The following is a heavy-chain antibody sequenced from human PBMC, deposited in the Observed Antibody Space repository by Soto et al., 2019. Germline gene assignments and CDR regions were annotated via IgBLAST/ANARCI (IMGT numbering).Heavy chain of an antibody. J-gene: IGHJ4*02. Sequence: QVQLVQSGAEVKKPGASVKVSCKASGYTFTTYYMHWIRQAPGQGPEWMGIIDPRAGRTGYAQRFQGRVTSTSHTSTTTVYMELSSLRSDDTAIYYCARDPDDSSGYPFDSWGQGTLVTVSS. V-gene: IGHV1-46*01. CDR2: IDPRAGRT. D-gene: IGHD3-22*01. CDR1: GYTFTTYY. CDR3: ARDPDDSSGYPFDS.